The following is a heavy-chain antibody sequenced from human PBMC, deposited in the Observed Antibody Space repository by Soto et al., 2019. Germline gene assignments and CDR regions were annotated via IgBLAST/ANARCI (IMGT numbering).Heavy chain of an antibody. CDR1: GGSFSGYY. J-gene: IGHJ6*02. V-gene: IGHV4-34*01. D-gene: IGHD3-3*01. CDR2: INHSGST. Sequence: SETLSLTCAVYGGSFSGYYWSWIRQPPGKGLEWIGEINHSGSTNYNPSLKSRVTISVDTSKSQFSLKLSSVTAADTAVYYCARGRITIFGVVIYSYYYYGMDVWGQGTTVTVSS. CDR3: ARGRITIFGVVIYSYYYYGMDV.